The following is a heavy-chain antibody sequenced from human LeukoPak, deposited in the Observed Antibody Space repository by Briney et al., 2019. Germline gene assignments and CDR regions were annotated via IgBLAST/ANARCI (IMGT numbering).Heavy chain of an antibody. CDR1: GFTFSSYG. D-gene: IGHD1-26*01. CDR2: IRYDGSNK. Sequence: PGGSLRLSCAASGFTFSSYGMHWVRQAPGKGLEWVAFIRYDGSNKYYADSVKGRFTISRDNSKNTLYLQMNSLRAEDTAAYYSAKEFFRGSSKTWDYWGQGTLVTVSS. V-gene: IGHV3-30*02. CDR3: AKEFFRGSSKTWDY. J-gene: IGHJ4*02.